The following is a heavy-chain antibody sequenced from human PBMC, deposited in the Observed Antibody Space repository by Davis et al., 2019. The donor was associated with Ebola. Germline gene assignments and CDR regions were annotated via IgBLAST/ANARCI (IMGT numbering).Heavy chain of an antibody. Sequence: GESLKISCKGFGYSFSSYWITWVRQMPGKGLEWMGRIDPSDSRTHYSPSAQGHVLMSSDKSVNTAYLQWSNLKASDSAIYYCARLSSSGYDFWGQGTLVTVSS. D-gene: IGHD5-18*01. CDR1: GYSFSSYW. CDR2: IDPSDSRT. CDR3: ARLSSSGYDF. V-gene: IGHV5-10-1*01. J-gene: IGHJ4*02.